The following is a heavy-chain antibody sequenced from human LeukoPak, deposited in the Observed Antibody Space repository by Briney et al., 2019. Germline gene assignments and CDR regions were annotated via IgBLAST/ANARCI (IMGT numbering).Heavy chain of an antibody. D-gene: IGHD3-22*01. J-gene: IGHJ6*03. Sequence: ASVKASCKASGYTFTKSYIHWVRQAPGQGLEWMGWINPNSGGTNYAQKFQGRVTMTSDMSTSTVYMELSSLRSEDTAVYYCARSSGYYSSLFYMHVWGKRTTVTVSS. V-gene: IGHV1-2*02. CDR1: GYTFTKSY. CDR2: INPNSGGT. CDR3: ARSSGYYSSLFYMHV.